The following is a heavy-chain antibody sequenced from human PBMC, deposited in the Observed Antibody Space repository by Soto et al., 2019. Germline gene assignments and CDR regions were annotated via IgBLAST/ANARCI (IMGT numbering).Heavy chain of an antibody. CDR1: GYIFASYW. V-gene: IGHV5-51*01. Sequence: GESLKISCKGSGYIFASYWVAWVRQMPGKGLEWMGIVYPDDSKTTYRPSFQGRVTISADKSINTAYLQWSSLEASDTGMYYCARPPHPDLGDRAPGYWGQGTLVTVSS. CDR2: VYPDDSKT. CDR3: ARPPHPDLGDRAPGY. J-gene: IGHJ4*02. D-gene: IGHD4-17*01.